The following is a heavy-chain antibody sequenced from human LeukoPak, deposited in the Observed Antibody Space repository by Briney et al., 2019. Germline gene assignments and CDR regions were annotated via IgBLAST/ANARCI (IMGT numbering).Heavy chain of an antibody. D-gene: IGHD5-12*01. V-gene: IGHV3-49*04. J-gene: IGHJ3*02. CDR3: TREGYSGYGFQAFDI. CDR1: GFTFGDYA. CDR2: IRSKAYGGTT. Sequence: PGGSLRLSCTASGFTFGDYAMSWVRQAPGKGLEWVGFIRSKAYGGTTEYAASVKGRFTISRDDSKSISYLQMSSLKTEDTAVYYCTREGYSGYGFQAFDIWGQGTMVTVSS.